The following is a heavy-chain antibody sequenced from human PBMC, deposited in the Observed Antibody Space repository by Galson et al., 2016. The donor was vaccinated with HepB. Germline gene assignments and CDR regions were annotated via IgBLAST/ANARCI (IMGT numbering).Heavy chain of an antibody. J-gene: IGHJ4*02. CDR2: INTNTGNP. CDR3: ARNEEELWFGELNYYFDY. Sequence: SVKVSCKASGYTFTSYAMNWVRQAPGQGLEWMGWINTNTGNPTYAQGFTGRFVFSLDTSVSTAYLQIGSLKAEDTAVYYCARNEEELWFGELNYYFDYWGQGTLVTVSS. V-gene: IGHV7-4-1*01. D-gene: IGHD3-10*01. CDR1: GYTFTSYA.